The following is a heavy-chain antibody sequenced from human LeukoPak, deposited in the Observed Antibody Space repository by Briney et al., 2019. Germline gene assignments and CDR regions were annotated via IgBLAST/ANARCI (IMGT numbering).Heavy chain of an antibody. J-gene: IGHJ4*02. CDR2: IYYTGST. V-gene: IGHV4-39*01. CDR1: GGSFSGYS. Sequence: SETLSLTCAVYGGSFSGYSWGWIRQPPGKGLEWIGIIYYTGSTFYNSSLKSRVTISVDTSKNQSSLKLSSMTAADTAVYYCARQDCSGGSCYHFDYWGQGTLVTVSS. D-gene: IGHD2-15*01. CDR3: ARQDCSGGSCYHFDY.